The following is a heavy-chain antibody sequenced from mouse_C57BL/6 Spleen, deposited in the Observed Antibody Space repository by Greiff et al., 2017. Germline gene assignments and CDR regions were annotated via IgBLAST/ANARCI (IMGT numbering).Heavy chain of an antibody. CDR1: GYTFTSYG. D-gene: IGHD1-1*01. V-gene: IGHV1-81*01. J-gene: IGHJ4*01. CDR2: IYPRSGNT. CDR3: ARSVITTVVAGDYAMDY. Sequence: QVQLQQSGAELARPGASVKLSCKASGYTFTSYGISWVKQRTGQGLEWIGDIYPRSGNTYYNEKFKGKATLTADKSSSTAYMELRSLTSEDSAVYFCARSVITTVVAGDYAMDYWGQGTSVTVSS.